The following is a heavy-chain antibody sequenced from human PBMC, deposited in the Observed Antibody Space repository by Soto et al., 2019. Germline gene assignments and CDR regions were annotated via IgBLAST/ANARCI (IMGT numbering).Heavy chain of an antibody. CDR3: AAEGRGYCSSTTCPGI. CDR2: IKQDGSEK. Sequence: EVQLVESGGGLVQPGGSLRLSCAASGFTFSRYWMTWVRQAPGKGLEWVANIKQDGSEKYYVDSVKGRFTISRDNAKNSLYLQMSSLRDEDTAVYYCAAEGRGYCSSTTCPGIWGQGTLVTVSS. V-gene: IGHV3-7*01. D-gene: IGHD2-2*01. CDR1: GFTFSRYW. J-gene: IGHJ4*02.